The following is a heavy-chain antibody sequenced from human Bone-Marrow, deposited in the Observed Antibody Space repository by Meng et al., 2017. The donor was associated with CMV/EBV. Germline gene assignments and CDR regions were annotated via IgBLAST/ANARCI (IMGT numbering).Heavy chain of an antibody. J-gene: IGHJ4*02. V-gene: IGHV1-2*02. Sequence: ASVKVSCKASGYTFTGYYMHWVRQAPGQGLEWMGWINPNSGGTNYAQKFQGRVTMTRDTSTSTVYMELSSLRSEDTAVYYCARASLRYNWNYPGGGWGQGTLVTVSS. CDR2: INPNSGGT. CDR3: ARASLRYNWNYPGGG. CDR1: GYTFTGYY. D-gene: IGHD1-7*01.